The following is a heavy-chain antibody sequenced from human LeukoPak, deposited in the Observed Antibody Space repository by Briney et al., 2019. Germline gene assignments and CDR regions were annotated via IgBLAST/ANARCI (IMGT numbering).Heavy chain of an antibody. V-gene: IGHV4-39*07. Sequence: SETLSLTCTVSGGSISSSSYYWGWIRQPPGKGLEWIGSIYYSGSTYYNPSLKSRVTISVDTSKNQFSLKLSSVTAADTAVYYCARDGTTLIAAAENWFDPWGQGTLVTVSS. CDR2: IYYSGST. D-gene: IGHD6-13*01. CDR1: GGSISSSSYY. CDR3: ARDGTTLIAAAENWFDP. J-gene: IGHJ5*02.